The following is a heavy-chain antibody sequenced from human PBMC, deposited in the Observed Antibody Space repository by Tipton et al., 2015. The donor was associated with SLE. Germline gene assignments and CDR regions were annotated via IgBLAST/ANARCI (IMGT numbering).Heavy chain of an antibody. CDR3: ARPRGQDPGGDYVDY. Sequence: QLVQSGAEVKKPGASVKVSCKASGYTFNGYYMHWVRQAPGQGLEWMGWINPNSGGTNYAQKFQGRVTMTRDTSISTAYMELSRLRSDDTAVYYCARPRGQDPGGDYVDYWGQGTLVTVSS. CDR2: INPNSGGT. J-gene: IGHJ4*02. V-gene: IGHV1-2*02. CDR1: GYTFNGYY. D-gene: IGHD2-15*01.